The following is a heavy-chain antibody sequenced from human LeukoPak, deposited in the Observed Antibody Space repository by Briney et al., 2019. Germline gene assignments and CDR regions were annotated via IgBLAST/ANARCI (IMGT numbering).Heavy chain of an antibody. CDR2: MNPSSGNT. Sequence: ASVKVSCKASGYTFTSYDINWVRQATGQGLEWMGWMNPSSGNTGYAQKFQGRVTMTRNTSISTAYMELSSLRSEDTAVYYCARGYGTTFGVVIMSGANRMDVWGQGTTVTVSS. V-gene: IGHV1-8*01. CDR1: GYTFTSYD. J-gene: IGHJ6*02. D-gene: IGHD3-3*01. CDR3: ARGYGTTFGVVIMSGANRMDV.